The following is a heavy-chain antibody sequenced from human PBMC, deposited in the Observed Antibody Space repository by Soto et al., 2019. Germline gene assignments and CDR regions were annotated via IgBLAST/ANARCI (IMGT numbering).Heavy chain of an antibody. CDR2: ISSSGSTI. Sequence: GGSLRLSCAASGFTFSDYYMSWIRQAPGKGLEWVSYISSSGSTIYYADPVKGRFTISRDNAKDSLYLQMNSLRAEDTAVYYCARDKYSRTYYDFWSGPDPETYYYYYMDVWGKGTTVTVSS. J-gene: IGHJ6*03. CDR1: GFTFSDYY. V-gene: IGHV3-11*01. D-gene: IGHD3-3*01. CDR3: ARDKYSRTYYDFWSGPDPETYYYYYMDV.